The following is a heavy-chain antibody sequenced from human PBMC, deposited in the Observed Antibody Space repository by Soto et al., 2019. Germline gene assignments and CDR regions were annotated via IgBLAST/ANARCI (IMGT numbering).Heavy chain of an antibody. CDR3: ARDRDVYDGWWFDP. D-gene: IGHD5-12*01. CDR2: ISSSSSTI. CDR1: GFTFSTYS. V-gene: IGHV3-48*01. Sequence: GGSLRLSCAASGFTFSTYSMNWVRQAPGKGLEWVSYISSSSSTIFYTDSVKGRFTVSRDNAKNSLYLQMNSLRAEDTAVYYCARDRDVYDGWWFDPWGQGTLVTVS. J-gene: IGHJ5*02.